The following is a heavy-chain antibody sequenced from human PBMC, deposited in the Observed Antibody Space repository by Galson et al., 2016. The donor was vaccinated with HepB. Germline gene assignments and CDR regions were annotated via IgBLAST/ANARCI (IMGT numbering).Heavy chain of an antibody. CDR3: ARDSRGYCTSTSCSILGY. J-gene: IGHJ4*02. Sequence: SVKVSCKASGYPFTSYGITWVRQAPGQGLEWMGWFSDYSGDTNYAQKFQGRVTMTTDTSTSTAYMELRRLRSDDTAVYYCARDSRGYCTSTSCSILGYWGQGTLVTVSS. D-gene: IGHD2-2*01. CDR2: FSDYSGDT. CDR1: GYPFTSYG. V-gene: IGHV1-18*01.